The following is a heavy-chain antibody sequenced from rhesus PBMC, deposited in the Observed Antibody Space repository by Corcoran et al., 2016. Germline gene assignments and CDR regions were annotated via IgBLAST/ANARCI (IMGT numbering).Heavy chain of an antibody. CDR1: GFTFSSYW. CDR2: INSGGGST. J-gene: IGHJ6*01. CDR3: AKELRRRYSGYRIYYGLDS. V-gene: IGHV3S25*01. D-gene: IGHD5-24*01. Sequence: EVQLVESGGGLAKPGGSLSLSCAASGFTFSSYWMNWVRQAPGQGLEWVSAINSGGGSTYYADSVKGRFTISRDNSKNTLSLQMNSLRAEDTAVYYCAKELRRRYSGYRIYYGLDSWGQGVVVTVSS.